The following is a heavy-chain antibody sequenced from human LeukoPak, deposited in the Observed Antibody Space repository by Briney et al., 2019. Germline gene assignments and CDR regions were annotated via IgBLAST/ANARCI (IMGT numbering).Heavy chain of an antibody. CDR1: GYTLTELS. D-gene: IGHD3-16*02. V-gene: IGHV1-24*01. CDR2: FDPEDGET. J-gene: IGHJ4*02. CDR3: VTYLRGLSPN. Sequence: ASVKVSCKVSGYTLTELSMHWVRQAPGKGLEWMGGFDPEDGETIYAQKFQGRVTMTEDTSSDTAYMELSSLRSEDTAVYYCVTYLRGLSPNWGQGTLVTVSS.